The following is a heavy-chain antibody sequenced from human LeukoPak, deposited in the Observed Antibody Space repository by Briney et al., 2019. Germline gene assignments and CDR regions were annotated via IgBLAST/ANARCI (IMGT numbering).Heavy chain of an antibody. CDR1: GYTFTSYD. Sequence: ASVKVSCKASGYTFTSYDINWVRQATGQGLEWMGWMNPNSGNTGYAQKFQGRVTMTRNTSISTAYMELSSLRSEDTAVYYSARGGRDTVVVPAAVYYYYYMDVWGKGTTVTISS. J-gene: IGHJ6*03. CDR2: MNPNSGNT. D-gene: IGHD2-2*01. V-gene: IGHV1-8*01. CDR3: ARGGRDTVVVPAAVYYYYYMDV.